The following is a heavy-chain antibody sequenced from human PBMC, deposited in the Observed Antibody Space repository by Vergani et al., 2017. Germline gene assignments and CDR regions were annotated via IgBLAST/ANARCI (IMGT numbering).Heavy chain of an antibody. CDR2: IWSDGNKK. V-gene: IGHV3-33*01. CDR3: ARDLGGAGSTTWFDP. CDR1: GFEFSNFA. D-gene: IGHD1-26*01. J-gene: IGHJ5*02. Sequence: QVQLVESGEGAVQPGKSLRLPCAASGFEFSNFAIHWVRQAPGKGLEWVAVIWSDGNKKYFADPVRGRFTLSRDNSNNVVHLQMNSLRVEDTAVYYCARDLGGAGSTTWFDPWGQGTLVTVSS.